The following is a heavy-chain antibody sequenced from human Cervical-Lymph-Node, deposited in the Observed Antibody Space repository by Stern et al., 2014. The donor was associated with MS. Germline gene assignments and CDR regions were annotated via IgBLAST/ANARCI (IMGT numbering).Heavy chain of an antibody. CDR3: AREGWEGSAWHGFDY. J-gene: IGHJ4*02. Sequence: QVQLQESGPGLVKPSETLSLTCTVSGGSLSSYYWNWIRQSPGKGLEWIGYIYYNGNTKYNPSLKSRVTISLDTSKNQFSLKQTSVTAADTAVYYCAREGWEGSAWHGFDYWVQGTVVTVSS. CDR2: IYYNGNT. D-gene: IGHD6-19*01. V-gene: IGHV4-59*01. CDR1: GGSLSSYY.